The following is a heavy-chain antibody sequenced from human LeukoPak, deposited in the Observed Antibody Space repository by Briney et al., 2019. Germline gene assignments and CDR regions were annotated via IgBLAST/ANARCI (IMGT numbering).Heavy chain of an antibody. CDR3: ARDVSVEGEYLGWFDP. CDR1: GFTFSSNS. V-gene: IGHV3-21*01. J-gene: IGHJ5*02. D-gene: IGHD3-16*01. Sequence: PGGSLRLSCAASGFTFSSNSMNWVRQAPGKGLEWISSISSSGNYGYYADSVKGRFTISRDNAENSLYLQMNSLRADDTAVYYCARDVSVEGEYLGWFDPWGQGTLVTVSS. CDR2: ISSSGNYG.